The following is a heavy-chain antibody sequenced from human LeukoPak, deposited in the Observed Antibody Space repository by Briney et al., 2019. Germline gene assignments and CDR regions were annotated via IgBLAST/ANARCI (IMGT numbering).Heavy chain of an antibody. Sequence: SETLSLTCTVSGGSISSYYWSWIRQPPGKGLEWIGYIYYSGSTNYNPSLKSRVTTSVDTSKNQFSLKLSSVTAADTAVYYCARVSPVVAAVDYWGQGTLVTVSS. CDR2: IYYSGST. J-gene: IGHJ4*02. V-gene: IGHV4-59*01. CDR3: ARVSPVVAAVDY. D-gene: IGHD2-15*01. CDR1: GGSISSYY.